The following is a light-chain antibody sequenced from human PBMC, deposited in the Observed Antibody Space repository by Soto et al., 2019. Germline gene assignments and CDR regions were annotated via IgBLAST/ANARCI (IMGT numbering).Light chain of an antibody. J-gene: IGKJ1*01. CDR3: QQYDRVPPWT. CDR2: DGS. CDR1: QDIGSY. Sequence: DIQLTQSPSSLSASVGDRVTITCQARQDIGSYVNWYQQKPGRAPKLLIYDGSTLETGVPPKFSGSGSGTDFTFTISSLQPEDIATYYCQQYDRVPPWTFGQGTKVEIK. V-gene: IGKV1-33*01.